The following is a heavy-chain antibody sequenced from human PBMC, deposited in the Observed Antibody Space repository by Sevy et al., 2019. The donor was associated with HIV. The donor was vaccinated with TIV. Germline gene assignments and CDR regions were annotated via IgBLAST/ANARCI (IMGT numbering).Heavy chain of an antibody. Sequence: GGSLRLSCAASGFTLSSYWMSWVRQAPGKGLEWVANINRDGSVKYYVDSVRGRFTISRGNARNLVFLQMSSLRVDDSALYYCVRAIAKDGSFWGQGTLVTVSS. CDR2: INRDGSVK. CDR3: VRAIAKDGSF. D-gene: IGHD6-13*01. CDR1: GFTLSSYW. V-gene: IGHV3-7*01. J-gene: IGHJ4*02.